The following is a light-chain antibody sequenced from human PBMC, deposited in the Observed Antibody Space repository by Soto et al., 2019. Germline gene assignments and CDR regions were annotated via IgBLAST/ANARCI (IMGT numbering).Light chain of an antibody. CDR2: AAS. Sequence: DIQLTQSPSFLSASVGDRVTITCRASQGISSYLAWYQQKPGKAPKLLIYAASTLQSGVPLRFSGSGSGRSFTLTISSLQPEDFATYYCQQLLSYPITFGQGTRLEIK. J-gene: IGKJ5*01. CDR3: QQLLSYPIT. CDR1: QGISSY. V-gene: IGKV1-9*01.